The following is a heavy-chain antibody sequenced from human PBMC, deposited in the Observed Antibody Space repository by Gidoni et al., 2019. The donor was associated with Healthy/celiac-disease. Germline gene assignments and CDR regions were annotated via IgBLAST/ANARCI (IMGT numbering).Heavy chain of an antibody. D-gene: IGHD3-22*01. J-gene: IGHJ3*02. V-gene: IGHV3-66*01. CDR1: GFTVSSNS. CDR2: IYSGGST. CDR3: ARDSSGSNAFDI. Sequence: EVQLVESGGGLVQPGGSLRLSCAASGFTVSSNSMSWVRQAPGKGLECVSVIYSGGSTYYADSVKGRFTISRDNSKNTLYLQMNSLRAEDTAVYYCARDSSGSNAFDIWGQGTMVTVSS.